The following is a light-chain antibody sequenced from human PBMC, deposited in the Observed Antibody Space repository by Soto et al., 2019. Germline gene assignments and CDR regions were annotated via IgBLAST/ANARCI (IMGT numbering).Light chain of an antibody. CDR3: QQRSNWPPIT. Sequence: EIVLTQSPGTLSLSPGERATLSCRASRDVSSNYLAWYQQKPGQAPRLLIYGASGRATGIPARFSGSGSETDFTLTISRLEPEDFAVYYCQQRSNWPPITFGQGTRLEIK. J-gene: IGKJ5*01. V-gene: IGKV3D-20*02. CDR2: GAS. CDR1: RDVSSNY.